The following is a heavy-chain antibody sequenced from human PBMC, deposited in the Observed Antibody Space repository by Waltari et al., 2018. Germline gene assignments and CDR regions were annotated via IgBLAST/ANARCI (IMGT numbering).Heavy chain of an antibody. V-gene: IGHV4-34*01. CDR1: GGSFSGSY. CDR2: INHNASP. CDR3: ARGWLQVAPPYYYYMDV. Sequence: QVQLLQWGAGLLKPSETLSLTCAVYGGSFSGSYWRLLRQLPGKGLEWLGEINHNASPDYNPSLKSRATISIETSKNQFSLKLDSVTAADTGVYYCARGWLQVAPPYYYYMDVWDRGTAVTVSS. J-gene: IGHJ6*03. D-gene: IGHD6-19*01.